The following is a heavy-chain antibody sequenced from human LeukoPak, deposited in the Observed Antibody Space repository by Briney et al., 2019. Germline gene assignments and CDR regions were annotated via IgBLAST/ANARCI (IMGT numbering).Heavy chain of an antibody. CDR3: ARDRTASSGWYTCSDY. CDR2: IKQDGSEK. D-gene: IGHD6-19*01. CDR1: GFTFSSYW. Sequence: GGSLRLSCAASGFTFSSYWMSWVRQAPGKGLEWVANIKQDGSEKYYVDSVKGRFTISRDNAKNSLYLQMNSLRAEDTAVYYCARDRTASSGWYTCSDYWGQGTLVTVSS. V-gene: IGHV3-7*01. J-gene: IGHJ4*02.